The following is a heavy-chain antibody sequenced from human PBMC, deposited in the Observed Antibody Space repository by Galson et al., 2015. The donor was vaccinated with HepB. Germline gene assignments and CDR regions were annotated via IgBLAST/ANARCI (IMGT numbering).Heavy chain of an antibody. CDR2: TWHDGSNS. V-gene: IGHV3-33*08. D-gene: IGHD6-25*01. Sequence: SLRLSCAASGFTFSRYGMHWVRQVPGKGLEWVALTWHDGSNSFYAASVKGRFTIARDNSQNTLYLHMTNLRAEDTALYYCAREAHIAAPASFDCWGQGTLVTVSS. CDR1: GFTFSRYG. J-gene: IGHJ4*02. CDR3: AREAHIAAPASFDC.